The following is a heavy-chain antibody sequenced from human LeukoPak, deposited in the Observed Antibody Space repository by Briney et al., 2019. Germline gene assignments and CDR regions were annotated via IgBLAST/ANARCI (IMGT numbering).Heavy chain of an antibody. CDR2: IYSGSTT. CDR1: GFTVTSNY. D-gene: IGHD3-22*01. J-gene: IGHJ4*02. V-gene: IGHV3-53*01. Sequence: PGGSLRLSCAASGFTVTSNYMNWVRQAPGKGLEWVSLIYSGSTTNYEDSVKSRFTIARDNTKNTLYLQMNRLRVEDTAVYYCAKGPRPGSSGYPNLDHWGQGTLVTVSS. CDR3: AKGPRPGSSGYPNLDH.